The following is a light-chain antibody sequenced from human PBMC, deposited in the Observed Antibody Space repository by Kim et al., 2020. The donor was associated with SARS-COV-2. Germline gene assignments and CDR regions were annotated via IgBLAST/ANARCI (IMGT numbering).Light chain of an antibody. CDR3: QQSYSTLSYT. V-gene: IGKV1-39*01. CDR1: QSISSY. J-gene: IGKJ2*01. Sequence: ASVGDRVTITCRASQSISSYLNWYQQKPGKAPKLLIYAASSLQSGVSSRFSGSGSGTDFTLTISSLQPEDFATYYCQQSYSTLSYTFGQGTKLEI. CDR2: AAS.